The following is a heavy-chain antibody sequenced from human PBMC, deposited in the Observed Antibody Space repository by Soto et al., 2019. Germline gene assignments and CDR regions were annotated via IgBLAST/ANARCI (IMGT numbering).Heavy chain of an antibody. CDR2: IYTSGRT. Sequence: SETLSLTCTVSGGSISSYYWSWIRQPAGKGLEWIGRIYTSGRTNYNPSLKSRVTMSVDTPKNQSSLKLSAVTAADTAVYYCGRGKGYWNPIDAFDIWGQGTMVTVSS. D-gene: IGHD1-1*01. V-gene: IGHV4-4*07. CDR3: GRGKGYWNPIDAFDI. J-gene: IGHJ3*02. CDR1: GGSISSYY.